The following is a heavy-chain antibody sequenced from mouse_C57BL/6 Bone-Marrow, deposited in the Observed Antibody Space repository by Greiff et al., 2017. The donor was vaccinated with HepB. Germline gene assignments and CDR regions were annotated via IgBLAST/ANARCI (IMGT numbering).Heavy chain of an antibody. CDR1: GYAFSSYW. CDR2: IYPGDGDT. D-gene: IGHD3-2*02. CDR3: ARRDSSGYWFAY. Sequence: VQLVESGAELVKPGASVKISCKASGYAFSSYWMNWVKQRPGKGLEWIGQIYPGDGDTNYNGKFKGKATLTADKSSSTAYMQLSSLTSEDSAVYFCARRDSSGYWFAYWGQGTLVTVSA. V-gene: IGHV1-80*01. J-gene: IGHJ3*01.